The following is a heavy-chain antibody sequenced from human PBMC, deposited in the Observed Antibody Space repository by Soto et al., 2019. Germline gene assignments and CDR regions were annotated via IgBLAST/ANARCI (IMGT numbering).Heavy chain of an antibody. CDR2: IYSGGST. Sequence: GGSLRLSCAASGFTVSSNYMSWVRQALGKGLEWVSVIYSGGSTYYADSVKGRFTISRDNSKNTLYLQMNSLRAEDTAVYYCAIRTASWPVAATPSDYWGQGTLVTVSS. CDR3: AIRTASWPVAATPSDY. V-gene: IGHV3-66*01. CDR1: GFTVSSNY. D-gene: IGHD2-15*01. J-gene: IGHJ4*02.